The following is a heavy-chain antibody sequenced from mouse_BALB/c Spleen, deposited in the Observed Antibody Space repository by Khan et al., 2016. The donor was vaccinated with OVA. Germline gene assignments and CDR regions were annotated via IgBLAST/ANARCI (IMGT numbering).Heavy chain of an antibody. CDR2: IWGGGVT. J-gene: IGHJ4*01. CDR3: ARAYYRYDGYYAMDF. Sequence: QVRLQQSGPGLVAPSQSLPITCTVSGFSLSRYNIHWVRQPPGKGLEWLGMIWGGGVTDYNSTLKSRLSINKDNSKSQVFLKMNSLQTDDTAMYYCARAYYRYDGYYAMDFWGQGTSVTVSS. V-gene: IGHV2-6-4*01. D-gene: IGHD2-14*01. CDR1: GFSLSRYN.